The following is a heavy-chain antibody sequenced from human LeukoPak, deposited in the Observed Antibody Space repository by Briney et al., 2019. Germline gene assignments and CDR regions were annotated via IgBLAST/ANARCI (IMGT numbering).Heavy chain of an antibody. V-gene: IGHV1-69*13. J-gene: IGHJ4*02. Sequence: GASEKVSCKASGGTFSSYAISWVRQAPGQGLEWMGGIIPIFGTANYAQKFQGRVTITADESTSTAYMELSSLRSEDTAVYYCARAGIAAADTLDYWGQGTLVTVSS. D-gene: IGHD6-13*01. CDR2: IIPIFGTA. CDR1: GGTFSSYA. CDR3: ARAGIAAADTLDY.